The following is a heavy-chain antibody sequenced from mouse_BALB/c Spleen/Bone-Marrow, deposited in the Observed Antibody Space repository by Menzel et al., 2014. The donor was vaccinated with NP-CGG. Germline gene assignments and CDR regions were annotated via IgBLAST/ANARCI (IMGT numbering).Heavy chain of an antibody. Sequence: QVQLQQSGPELVKPGASVKMSCKASGYTFTSYYIHWMKQRPGQGLEWIGWIYPGDGSTKYNEKFKGKTTLTADKSSSTAYMLLSSLTSEDSAIYFCARGELPYYFDYWGQGTTLTVSS. V-gene: IGHV1S56*01. J-gene: IGHJ2*01. CDR3: ARGELPYYFDY. CDR2: IYPGDGST. CDR1: GYTFTSYY.